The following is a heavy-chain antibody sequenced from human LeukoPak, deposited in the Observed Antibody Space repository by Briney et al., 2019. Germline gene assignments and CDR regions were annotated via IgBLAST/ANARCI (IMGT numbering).Heavy chain of an antibody. D-gene: IGHD3-10*01. CDR3: AKGIYGSGSYYYYGMDV. Sequence: GGSLRLSCAASGFTFSSYTMSWVRQAPGKGLEWVSAISGSGGSTYYADSVKGRFTISRDNSKNTLYLQMNSLRAEDTAVYYCAKGIYGSGSYYYYGMDVWGQGTTVTVSS. J-gene: IGHJ6*02. CDR2: ISGSGGST. V-gene: IGHV3-23*01. CDR1: GFTFSSYT.